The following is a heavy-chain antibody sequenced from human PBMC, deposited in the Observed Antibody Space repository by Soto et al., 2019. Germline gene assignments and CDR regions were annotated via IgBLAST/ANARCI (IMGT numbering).Heavy chain of an antibody. J-gene: IGHJ4*02. D-gene: IGHD6-19*01. V-gene: IGHV4-39*01. CDR3: ARRHAPSYSRGNNHFDL. CDR2: INYGGST. Sequence: PSETLSLTCTVSSDFMYSPSYYWGWIRQPPGTGLEWIGAINYGGSTYYNPSLKSRATISVDTSKNQLSLILTSVTAADTAIYYCARRHAPSYSRGNNHFDLWGQGTLVTVSS. CDR1: SDFMYSPSYY.